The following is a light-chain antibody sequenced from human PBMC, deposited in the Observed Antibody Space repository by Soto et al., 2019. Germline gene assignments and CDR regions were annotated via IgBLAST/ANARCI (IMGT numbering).Light chain of an antibody. CDR2: GAS. Sequence: EIVLTQSPGTLSFSPWERATLSCRASQSVSSSYLAWYQQKPGQAPRLIIYGASSRATGIPDSFSGSGSGTDFPPTISRLEHEDFAVYYCQQYGSSPLTFGGGTKVDIK. CDR3: QQYGSSPLT. J-gene: IGKJ4*01. V-gene: IGKV3-20*01. CDR1: QSVSSSY.